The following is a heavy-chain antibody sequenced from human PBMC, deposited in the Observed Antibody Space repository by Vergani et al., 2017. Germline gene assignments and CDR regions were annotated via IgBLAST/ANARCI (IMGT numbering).Heavy chain of an antibody. CDR2: IYYSGST. Sequence: QVQLQESGPGLVKPSETLSLTCTVSGGSISSYYWSWIRQPPGKGLEWIGYIYYSGSTNYNPSLKSRVTISVDTSKNQFSLKLSSVTAADTAVYYCARQYCSGGSCYFNYFDYWGQGTLGTVSS. J-gene: IGHJ4*02. D-gene: IGHD2-15*01. V-gene: IGHV4-59*01. CDR1: GGSISSYY. CDR3: ARQYCSGGSCYFNYFDY.